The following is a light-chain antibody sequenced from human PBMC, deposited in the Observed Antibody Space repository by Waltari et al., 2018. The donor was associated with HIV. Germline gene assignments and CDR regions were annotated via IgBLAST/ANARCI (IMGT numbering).Light chain of an antibody. J-gene: IGLJ2*01. CDR2: QDS. CDR3: QAWDSSTVV. Sequence: SYALTQAPAGSVSPGQTASITSSGATSGERYGCWYQQKPGQSPVLVIYQDSKRPSGISERFSGSNSGNTATLTISGTQAMDEADYYCQAWDSSTVVFGGGTKLTVL. CDR1: TSGERY. V-gene: IGLV3-1*01.